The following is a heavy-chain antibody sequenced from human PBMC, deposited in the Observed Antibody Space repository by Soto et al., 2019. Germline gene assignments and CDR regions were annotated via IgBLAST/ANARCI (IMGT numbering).Heavy chain of an antibody. CDR1: GGSISSGGYT. J-gene: IGHJ5*02. CDR3: ARINFDYYDSSGYSRWFDP. V-gene: IGHV4-30-2*01. D-gene: IGHD3-22*01. CDR2: IYHSGST. Sequence: PSGTLSLTCAVSGGSISSGGYTWSWIRQTPGKGLEWIGYIYHSGSTYYNPSLKSRVTISVDRSKNQFSLKLSSVTAADTAVYYCARINFDYYDSSGYSRWFDPWGQGTLVTVSS.